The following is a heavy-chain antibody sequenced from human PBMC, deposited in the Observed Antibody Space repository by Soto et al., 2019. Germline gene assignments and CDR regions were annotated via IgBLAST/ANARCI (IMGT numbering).Heavy chain of an antibody. Sequence: QVQLVESGGGVVHPGRSLRLSCAASGFTFSSYAMHWVRQAPGKGLEWVAVISYDGSNKYYADSVKGRFTISRDNSKNTLYLQMNSLRAEDTAVYYCARGNPYSSSAWDYWGQGTLVTVSS. D-gene: IGHD6-6*01. J-gene: IGHJ4*02. CDR3: ARGNPYSSSAWDY. CDR2: ISYDGSNK. CDR1: GFTFSSYA. V-gene: IGHV3-30-3*01.